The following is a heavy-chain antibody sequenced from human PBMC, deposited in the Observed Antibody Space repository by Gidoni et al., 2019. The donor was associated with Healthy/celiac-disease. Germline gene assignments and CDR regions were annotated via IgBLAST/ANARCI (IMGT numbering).Heavy chain of an antibody. Sequence: QVQLVQPGAEVKKPGASVQVSCKASGYPFTSYGTNWVRQATGQGLEWMGWMNPNSGNTGYAQKFQGRVTMTRNTSISTAYMELSSLRSEDTAVYYCARGGRVVVPAAILNYWGQGTLVTVSS. CDR2: MNPNSGNT. CDR3: ARGGRVVVPAAILNY. D-gene: IGHD2-2*02. CDR1: GYPFTSYG. J-gene: IGHJ4*02. V-gene: IGHV1-8*01.